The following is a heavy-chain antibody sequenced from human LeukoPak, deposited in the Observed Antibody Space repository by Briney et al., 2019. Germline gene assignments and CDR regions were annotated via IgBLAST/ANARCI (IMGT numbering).Heavy chain of an antibody. Sequence: GGSLRLSCAASGFSFVKYWMTWVRQAPGKGLEWVANIKQDGSVKYYVDSLNGRFTVSRDSARNSLYLQMNSLGAEDTAVYYCARIGYSSSSLDYWGQGTQVTVSS. J-gene: IGHJ4*02. V-gene: IGHV3-7*01. D-gene: IGHD6-6*01. CDR2: IKQDGSVK. CDR3: ARIGYSSSSLDY. CDR1: GFSFVKYW.